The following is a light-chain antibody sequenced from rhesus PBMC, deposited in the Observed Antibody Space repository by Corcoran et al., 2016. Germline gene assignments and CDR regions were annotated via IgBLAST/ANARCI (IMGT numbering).Light chain of an antibody. V-gene: IGKV1-94*01. CDR2: SES. J-gene: IGKJ3*01. Sequence: DIQMTQSPSSLSASVGDRVTVSCRASQDIYKDLNWFQQKPGKAPTLLIFSESRLRTGVSTRFSAAGYGTVFTLTISSLQPEDVATYYCPQDSTPPFTFGPGTKLDIK. CDR1: QDIYKD. CDR3: PQDSTPPFT.